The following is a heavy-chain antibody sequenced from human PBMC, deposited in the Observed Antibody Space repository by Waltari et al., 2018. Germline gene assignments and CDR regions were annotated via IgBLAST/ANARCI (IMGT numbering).Heavy chain of an antibody. D-gene: IGHD5-18*01. V-gene: IGHV1-3*01. CDR1: GYTFTSYA. CDR3: ASQQPGGGYSYGPFDY. Sequence: QVQLVQSGAEVKKPGASVKVSCKASGYTFTSYAMHWVRQAPGQRLEWMGWINAGNGNTKYSQKFQGRVTITRDTSASTAYMELSSLRSEDTAVYYCASQQPGGGYSYGPFDYWGQGTLVTVSS. J-gene: IGHJ4*02. CDR2: INAGNGNT.